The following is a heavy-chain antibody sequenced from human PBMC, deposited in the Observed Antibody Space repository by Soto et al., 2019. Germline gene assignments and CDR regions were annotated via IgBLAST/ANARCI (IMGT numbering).Heavy chain of an antibody. J-gene: IGHJ6*02. CDR3: ARNSYYGSGSYYPNYYGMDV. V-gene: IGHV4-59*01. D-gene: IGHD3-10*01. Sequence: QVQLQESGPGLVKPSETLSLTCTVSGGSISSYYWSWIRQPPGKGLEWIGYIYYSGSTNYNPSLKSRVTLSVDTSKNQFSLKLSSVTAADTAVYYCARNSYYGSGSYYPNYYGMDVWGQGTTVTVSS. CDR2: IYYSGST. CDR1: GGSISSYY.